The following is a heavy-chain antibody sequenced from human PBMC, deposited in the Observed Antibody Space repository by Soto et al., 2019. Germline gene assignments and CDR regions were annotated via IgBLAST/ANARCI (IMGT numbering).Heavy chain of an antibody. CDR1: GSSISSSIYY. CDR3: ARLPYNYYYYYMDV. Sequence: SETLSLTCTVSGSSISSSIYYWGWIRQPPGKGLEWIGSIYYSGSTNYNPSLKSRVTISVDTSKSQFSLELSSVTAADTAVYYCARLPYNYYYYYMDVWGKGTTVTVS. V-gene: IGHV4-39*07. CDR2: IYYSGST. D-gene: IGHD3-16*01. J-gene: IGHJ6*03.